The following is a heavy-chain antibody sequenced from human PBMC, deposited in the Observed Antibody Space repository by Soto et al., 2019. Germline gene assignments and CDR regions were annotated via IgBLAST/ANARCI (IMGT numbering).Heavy chain of an antibody. V-gene: IGHV3-33*01. CDR1: GFTFSNYG. CDR3: ARPEGGTDAFDI. CDR2: IWYDGSNK. J-gene: IGHJ3*02. Sequence: QLVESGGGVVQPGRSLRLSCAASGFTFSNYGMHWVRQAPGKGLEWVALIWYDGSNKYYADSVKGRFTISRDNSKNTLYLEMNSLRAEDTAVYYCARPEGGTDAFDIWGQGTMVTVSS. D-gene: IGHD1-26*01.